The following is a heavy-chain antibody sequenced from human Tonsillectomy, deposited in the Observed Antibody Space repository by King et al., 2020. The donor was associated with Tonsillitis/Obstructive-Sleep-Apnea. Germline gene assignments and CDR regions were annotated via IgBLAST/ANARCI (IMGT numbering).Heavy chain of an antibody. V-gene: IGHV3-23*04. CDR3: AKRRGLRFLEYWFDP. CDR2: ISGSGART. Sequence: VQLVESGGGLVQPGGSLRLSCAASEFSFSSYDMSWVRQAPEKGLEWVSGISGSGARTYYADSVKGRFTISRDNSRKTLYLQMNSLRAEDTAVYYCAKRRGLRFLEYWFDPWGQGTLVTVSS. CDR1: EFSFSSYD. J-gene: IGHJ5*02. D-gene: IGHD3-3*01.